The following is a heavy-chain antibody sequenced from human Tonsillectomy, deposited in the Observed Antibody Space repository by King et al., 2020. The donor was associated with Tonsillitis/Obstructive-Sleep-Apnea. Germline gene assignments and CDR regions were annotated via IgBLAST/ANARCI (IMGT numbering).Heavy chain of an antibody. CDR3: ARAPSRLGYGDYDYFDY. J-gene: IGHJ4*02. D-gene: IGHD4-17*01. V-gene: IGHV4-59*01. CDR2: IYYSGST. CDR1: GGSISSYY. Sequence: VQLQESGPGLVKPSETLSLTCTVSGGSISSYYWSWIRQPPGKGLEWIGYIYYSGSTNYNPSLKSRVTISVDTSKNQFSLKLSSVTAADTAVYYCARAPSRLGYGDYDYFDYWGQGTPVTVSS.